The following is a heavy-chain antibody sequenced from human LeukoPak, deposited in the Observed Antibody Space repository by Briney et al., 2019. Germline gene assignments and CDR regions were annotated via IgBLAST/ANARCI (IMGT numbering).Heavy chain of an antibody. CDR3: ARGPNQWFGDVYYYMDV. CDR2: INPNSGGT. D-gene: IGHD3-10*01. Sequence: GASVKVSCKASGYTVTSYYMHWVRQAPGQGLEWMGWINPNSGGTNYAQKFQGRVTMTRDTSISTAYMELSRLRSDDTAVYYCARGPNQWFGDVYYYMDVWGKGTTVTVSS. CDR1: GYTVTSYY. V-gene: IGHV1-2*02. J-gene: IGHJ6*03.